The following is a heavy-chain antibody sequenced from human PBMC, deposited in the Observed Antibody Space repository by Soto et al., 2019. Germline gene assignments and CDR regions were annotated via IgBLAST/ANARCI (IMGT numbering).Heavy chain of an antibody. CDR1: GFTFSSYA. CDR3: ARGPPRNVEY. V-gene: IGHV3-23*01. CDR2: IGGSDGSST. Sequence: HPGGSLRLSCAASGFTFSSYAMSWVRQGPGKGLEWVSAIGGSDGSSTSYADSVKGRFTISRDNAKNTLYLQMNSLRAEDTAVYYCARGPPRNVEYWGQGTLVTVS. J-gene: IGHJ4*02. D-gene: IGHD2-15*01.